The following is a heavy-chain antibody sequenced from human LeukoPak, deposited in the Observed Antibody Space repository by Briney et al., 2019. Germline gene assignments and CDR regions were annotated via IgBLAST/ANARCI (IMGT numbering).Heavy chain of an antibody. Sequence: SETLSLTCTVSGGSISNYHWSWIRQPPGKGLEWIGYIHYSGSTSYNPSLKSRVTISVDTSKNQFSLKLTYVTAADTAVYYCARVTKAPPPNLFEEDYWYFDPWGRGTLVTVSS. J-gene: IGHJ2*01. V-gene: IGHV4-59*13. CDR2: IHYSGST. CDR1: GGSISNYH. CDR3: ARVTKAPPPNLFEEDYWYFDP. D-gene: IGHD2-8*01.